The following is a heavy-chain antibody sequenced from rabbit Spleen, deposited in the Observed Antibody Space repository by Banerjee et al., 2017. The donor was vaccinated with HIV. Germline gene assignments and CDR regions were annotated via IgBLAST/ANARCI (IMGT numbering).Heavy chain of an antibody. D-gene: IGHD1-1*01. V-gene: IGHV1S40*01. J-gene: IGHJ4*01. Sequence: QSLEESGGGLVQPEGSLTLTCTASGFSFSSSYYMCWVRQAPGKGLEWIACIYTGRGSTHYANWAKGRVTMYKTSSTTVTLQLTSLTAADTATYFCAKSGHVRGDYTWDLWGPGTLVTVS. CDR2: IYTGRGST. CDR1: GFSFSSSYY. CDR3: AKSGHVRGDYTWDL.